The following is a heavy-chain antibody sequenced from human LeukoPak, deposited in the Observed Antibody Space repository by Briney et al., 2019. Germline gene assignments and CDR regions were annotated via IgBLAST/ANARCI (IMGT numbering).Heavy chain of an antibody. Sequence: PSETLSLTCTVSGDSINSAAYYWIWIRQHPGKGLEWIGYIYYSGSTSYNPSLQSRVTISIDTSKNQFSLKLSSVTAADTAVYYCARDNDFWSGYYSFDFWGRGTLVTVSS. V-gene: IGHV4-31*03. CDR2: IYYSGST. CDR3: ARDNDFWSGYYSFDF. CDR1: GDSINSAAYY. J-gene: IGHJ4*02. D-gene: IGHD3-3*01.